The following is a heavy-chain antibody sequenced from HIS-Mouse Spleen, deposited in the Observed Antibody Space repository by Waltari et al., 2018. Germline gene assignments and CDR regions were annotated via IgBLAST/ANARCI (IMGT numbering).Heavy chain of an antibody. V-gene: IGHV1-8*01. J-gene: IGHJ4*02. CDR2: MNPNSGNT. CDR3: ARVYYDFWSGYYY. CDR1: GYTFTRYA. Sequence: QVQLVQSGAEVKQPGASVKVSCKASGYTFTRYAINWVRQATGQGLEWMGWMNPNSGNTGYEQKFQGRVTMTRNTSISTAYMELSSLRSEDTAVYYCARVYYDFWSGYYYWGQGTLVTVSS. D-gene: IGHD3-3*01.